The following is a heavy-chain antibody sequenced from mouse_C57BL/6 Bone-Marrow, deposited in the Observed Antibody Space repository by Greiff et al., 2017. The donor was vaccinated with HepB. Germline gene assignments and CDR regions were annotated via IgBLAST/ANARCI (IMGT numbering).Heavy chain of an antibody. D-gene: IGHD1-1*01. CDR2: ISNGGGST. CDR1: GFTFSDYY. Sequence: EVKLVESGGGLVQPGGSLKLSCAASGFTFSDYYMYWVRQTPEKRLEWVAYISNGGGSTYYPDTVKGRFTISTDNAKNTLYLQMSRLKSEDTAMYFCARDTLYGSSYGFAYWGQGTLVTVSA. CDR3: ARDTLYGSSYGFAY. J-gene: IGHJ3*01. V-gene: IGHV5-12*01.